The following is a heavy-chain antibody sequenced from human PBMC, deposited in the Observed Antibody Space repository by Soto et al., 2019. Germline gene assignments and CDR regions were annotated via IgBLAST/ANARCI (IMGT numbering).Heavy chain of an antibody. CDR3: ATYSSPFDY. D-gene: IGHD6-13*01. J-gene: IGHJ4*02. Sequence: GGSLRLSCAASEFSFSSYALNWVRQAPGKGLEGVSAISATGTTTYYADSVKGRFTISRDNSKRTLFLQMDSLSPEDTAVYYCATYSSPFDYWGQGTLVTVSS. CDR1: EFSFSSYA. CDR2: ISATGTTT. V-gene: IGHV3-23*01.